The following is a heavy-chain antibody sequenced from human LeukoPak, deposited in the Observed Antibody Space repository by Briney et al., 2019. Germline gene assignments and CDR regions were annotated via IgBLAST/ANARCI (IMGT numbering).Heavy chain of an antibody. J-gene: IGHJ4*02. V-gene: IGHV3-21*01. CDR1: GFTFSSYS. CDR3: ARVGLEAAGADY. D-gene: IGHD6-13*01. CDR2: ISSSNLYI. Sequence: NPGGSLRLSCAASGFTFSSYSMNWVRQVPGKGLEWVSSISSSNLYIYYTDSVKGRFTISRDNAKNSLFLQMNSLRAEDTAVYYCARVGLEAAGADYWGQGTLVTVSS.